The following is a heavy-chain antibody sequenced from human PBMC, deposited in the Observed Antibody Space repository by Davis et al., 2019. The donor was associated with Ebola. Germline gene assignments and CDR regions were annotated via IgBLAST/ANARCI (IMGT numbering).Heavy chain of an antibody. Sequence: SETLSLTCAVYGGSFSGYYWSWIRQPPGKGLEWIGEINHSGSTNYNPSLKSRVTISVDTSKNQFSLKLSSVTAADTAVYYCARGKVKYGMGVWGQGTTVTVSS. J-gene: IGHJ6*02. CDR1: GGSFSGYY. CDR2: INHSGST. CDR3: ARGKVKYGMGV. D-gene: IGHD3-10*01. V-gene: IGHV4-34*01.